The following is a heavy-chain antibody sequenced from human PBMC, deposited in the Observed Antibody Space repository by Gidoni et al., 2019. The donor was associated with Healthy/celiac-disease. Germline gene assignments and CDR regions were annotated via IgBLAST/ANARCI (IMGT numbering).Heavy chain of an antibody. Sequence: ITLTEPGPTLVKPTQSLTLTCTSSRSLLSTSGVGVGWIRQPPGKALEWLALIYWVDDKRYSPSLKSRLTITKDTSKNQVVLTMTNMDPVDTATYYCAHSGFLYDILTHFDYWGQGTLVTVSS. CDR1: RSLLSTSGVG. CDR3: AHSGFLYDILTHFDY. J-gene: IGHJ4*02. D-gene: IGHD3-9*01. CDR2: IYWVDDK. V-gene: IGHV2-5*02.